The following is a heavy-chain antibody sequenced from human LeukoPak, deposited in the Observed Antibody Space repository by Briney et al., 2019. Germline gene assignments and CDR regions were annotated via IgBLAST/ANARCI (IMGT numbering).Heavy chain of an antibody. CDR3: ARAPLTYYYDSSGYYRDALDI. CDR2: IYYSGST. D-gene: IGHD3-22*01. J-gene: IGHJ3*02. V-gene: IGHV4-59*01. CDR1: GGSISSYY. Sequence: SETLSLTCTVSGGSISSYYWSWLRQPPGKGLEWIGYIYYSGSTNYNPSLKSRATISVDTSKNQFSLKLSSVTAADTAVYYCARAPLTYYYDSSGYYRDALDIWGQGTMVTVSS.